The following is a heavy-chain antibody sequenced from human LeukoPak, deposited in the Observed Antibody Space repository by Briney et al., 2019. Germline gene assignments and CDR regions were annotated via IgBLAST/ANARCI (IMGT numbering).Heavy chain of an antibody. D-gene: IGHD3-10*01. J-gene: IGHJ4*02. V-gene: IGHV5-51*01. CDR3: ARRHGVDVSGSYSDY. CDR2: IYPGDSHI. Sequence: GESLKMSCKASEYSFTSYWIGWVRQMPGKGLEWMGIIYPGDSHIRYSPSFQGQVTISVDKSINTAYLQWSSLKASDTAMYYCARRHGVDVSGSYSDYWGQGTQVTVSS. CDR1: EYSFTSYW.